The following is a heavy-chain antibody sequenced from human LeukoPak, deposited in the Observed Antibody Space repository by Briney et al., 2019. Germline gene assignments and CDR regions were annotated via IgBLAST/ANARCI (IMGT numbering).Heavy chain of an antibody. D-gene: IGHD6-13*01. V-gene: IGHV4-59*01. CDR3: ARAEYSSSWYYGYGMDV. Sequence: SETLSLTCTVSGGSISSYYWSWIRQPPGKGLEWIGYIYYSGSTNYNPSLKSRVTISVDTSKNQFSLKLSSVTAADTAVYYCARAEYSSSWYYGYGMDVWGQGTTVTVSS. CDR1: GGSISSYY. CDR2: IYYSGST. J-gene: IGHJ6*02.